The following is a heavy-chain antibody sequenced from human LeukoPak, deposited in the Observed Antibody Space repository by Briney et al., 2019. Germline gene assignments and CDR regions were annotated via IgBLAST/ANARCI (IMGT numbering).Heavy chain of an antibody. CDR1: GFIFSTYG. CDR3: ATSSPRNYFDH. CDR2: IWYDGSRK. J-gene: IGHJ4*02. Sequence: GGSLRLSCAASGFIFSTYGLHWVRQSPGRGLEWVAVIWYDGSRKYHADSVKGRFTISRDDSKNTIYLQMDSLRAEDTAVYYCATSSPRNYFDHWGQGTLVTVSS. V-gene: IGHV3-33*01. D-gene: IGHD1-14*01.